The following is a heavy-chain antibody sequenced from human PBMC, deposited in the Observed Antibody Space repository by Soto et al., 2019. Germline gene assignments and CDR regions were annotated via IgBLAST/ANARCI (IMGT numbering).Heavy chain of an antibody. V-gene: IGHV1-69*12. CDR3: ARDTDSGGTPGY. CDR1: GGTFSSYA. J-gene: IGHJ4*02. CDR2: IIPIFGTA. D-gene: IGHD4-17*01. Sequence: QVQLVQSGAEVKKPGSSVKVSCKASGGTFSSYAISWVRQAPGQGLEWMGGIIPIFGTANYAQKFQGRVTITADESTRTAYMELGSRRCEDTVVDYCARDTDSGGTPGYWGQGALVTVFS.